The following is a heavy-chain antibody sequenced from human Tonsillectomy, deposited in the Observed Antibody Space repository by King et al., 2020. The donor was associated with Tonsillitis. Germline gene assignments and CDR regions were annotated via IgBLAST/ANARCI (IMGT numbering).Heavy chain of an antibody. Sequence: QMQLQESGPGLVKPSETLSLTCSVSGGSIYRSDYYWGWIRQPPGKGLEWIGSIYYDGSTYYNPSLKSRVTISVDTSKNQFPLNLSSVTAADTGVYYCVRHRGLPGDFEYWGQGALVIVSS. D-gene: IGHD7-27*01. CDR3: VRHRGLPGDFEY. J-gene: IGHJ4*02. CDR2: IYYDGST. V-gene: IGHV4-39*01. CDR1: GGSIYRSDYY.